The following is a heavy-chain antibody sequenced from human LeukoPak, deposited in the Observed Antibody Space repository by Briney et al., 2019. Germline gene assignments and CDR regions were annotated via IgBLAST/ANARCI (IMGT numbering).Heavy chain of an antibody. J-gene: IGHJ4*02. V-gene: IGHV3-23*01. D-gene: IGHD4-17*01. CDR3: AKVFFDYGDYPIDY. Sequence: PGGSLRLSCAASRFTFSSYAMSWVRQAPGKGLEWVSAISGSGGSTYYADSVKGRFTISRDNSKNTLYLQMNSLRAEDTAVYYCAKVFFDYGDYPIDYWGQGTLVTVSS. CDR1: RFTFSSYA. CDR2: ISGSGGST.